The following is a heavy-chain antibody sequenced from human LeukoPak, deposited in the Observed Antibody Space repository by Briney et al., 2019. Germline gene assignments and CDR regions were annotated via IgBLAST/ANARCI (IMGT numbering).Heavy chain of an antibody. CDR2: IGSSSSYI. V-gene: IGHV3-21*01. D-gene: IGHD6-19*01. CDR3: ARDLEEGSGWLDY. J-gene: IGHJ4*02. Sequence: GGSLRLSCAASGFTFSSYSMNWVRQAPGKGLEWVSSIGSSSSYIYYADSVKGRFTISRDNAKNSLYLQMNSLRAEDTAVYYCARDLEEGSGWLDYWGQGTLVTVSS. CDR1: GFTFSSYS.